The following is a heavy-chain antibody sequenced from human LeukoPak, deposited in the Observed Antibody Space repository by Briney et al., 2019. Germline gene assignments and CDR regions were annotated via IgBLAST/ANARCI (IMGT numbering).Heavy chain of an antibody. CDR3: ARALPHRRLVDTTMNQHWFDP. J-gene: IGHJ5*02. V-gene: IGHV1-46*01. Sequence: ASVKVSCKSSGYIFTSYYIHWVRQAPGQGLEWVGIINPSGGNTNYAQKFQGRVTMTRDMSTSTVYMELSSLTSEDTAVYSCARALPHRRLVDTTMNQHWFDPWGQGTLVTVSS. CDR1: GYIFTSYY. D-gene: IGHD5-18*01. CDR2: INPSGGNT.